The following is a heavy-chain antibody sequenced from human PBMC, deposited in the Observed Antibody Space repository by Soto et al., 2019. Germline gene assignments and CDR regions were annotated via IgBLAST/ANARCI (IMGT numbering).Heavy chain of an antibody. CDR2: ISAYNGNT. Sequence: ASVKVSCKASGYTFTNYGISWVRRAPGQGLEWMGWISAYNGNTNYAQNLQGRVTMTTDTSTSTAYMELRSLRSEDTAVYYCATARMITFGGVIVQELMYYFDYWGQGTLVTVSS. V-gene: IGHV1-18*01. CDR3: ATARMITFGGVIVQELMYYFDY. D-gene: IGHD3-16*02. CDR1: GYTFTNYG. J-gene: IGHJ4*02.